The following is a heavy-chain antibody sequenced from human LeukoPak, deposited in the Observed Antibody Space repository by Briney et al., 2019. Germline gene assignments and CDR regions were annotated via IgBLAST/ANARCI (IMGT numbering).Heavy chain of an antibody. Sequence: PSETLSLTCAVYGGSFSGYYWSWIRQPPGKGLEWIGEINHSGSTNYNPSLKSRATISVDTSKNQFSLKLSSVTAADTAVYYCARALPRLYYYDSSGENWFDPWGQGTLVTVSS. D-gene: IGHD3-22*01. CDR1: GGSFSGYY. CDR3: ARALPRLYYYDSSGENWFDP. V-gene: IGHV4-34*01. J-gene: IGHJ5*02. CDR2: INHSGST.